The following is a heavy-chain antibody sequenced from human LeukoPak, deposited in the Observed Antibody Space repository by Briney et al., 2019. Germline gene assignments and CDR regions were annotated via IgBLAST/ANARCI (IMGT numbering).Heavy chain of an antibody. CDR2: IYYSGST. CDR3: AAIIAARPPYFDY. J-gene: IGHJ4*02. D-gene: IGHD6-6*01. V-gene: IGHV4-39*07. CDR1: GGSISSSSYY. Sequence: SETLSLTCTVSGGSISSSSYYWGWIRQPPGKGLEWIGGIYYSGSTYYNPSLKSRVTISVDTSKNQFSLKLSSVTAADTAVYYCAAIIAARPPYFDYWGQGTLVTVSS.